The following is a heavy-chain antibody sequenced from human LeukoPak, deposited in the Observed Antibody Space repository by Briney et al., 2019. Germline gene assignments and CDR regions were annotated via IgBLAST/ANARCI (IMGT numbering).Heavy chain of an antibody. J-gene: IGHJ4*02. CDR3: ARGRPGDYLDY. CDR1: GYTFTGYF. D-gene: IGHD6-25*01. Sequence: ASVKVSCKASGYTFTGYFIHWVRQAPGQGLEWMGWINPNSGGTSYLQSFQGRVTMTRDTSISTAYMDLSRLRSDDTAVYYCARGRPGDYLDYWGQGTLVTVSS. V-gene: IGHV1-2*02. CDR2: INPNSGGT.